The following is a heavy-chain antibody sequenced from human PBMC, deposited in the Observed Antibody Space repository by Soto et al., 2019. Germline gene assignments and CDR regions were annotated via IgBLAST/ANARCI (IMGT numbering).Heavy chain of an antibody. J-gene: IGHJ6*02. CDR1: GFSLSTSGVG. D-gene: IGHD2-8*02. Sequence: QITLKESGPTLVKPTQTLTLTCIFSGFSLSTSGVGVGWIRQPPGKVLEWLALIYWDVDKRYSPSLKSRLTITKHTSENQVVPTSTNMDPVDTATYYCAHIWSPGYYCRCVWGQGTTVIFSS. CDR2: IYWDVDK. CDR3: AHIWSPGYYCRCV. V-gene: IGHV2-5*02.